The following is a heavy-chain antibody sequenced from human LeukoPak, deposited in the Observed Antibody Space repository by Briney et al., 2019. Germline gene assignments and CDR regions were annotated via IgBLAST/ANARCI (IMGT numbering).Heavy chain of an antibody. CDR2: INSDGSST. V-gene: IGHV3-74*01. CDR1: GFTLSSYW. Sequence: GGSLRLSCAASGFTLSSYWMHWVRHAPGKGLVWVSRINSDGSSTSYADSVKGRFTISRDNAKNTLYLQMNSLRAEDTAVYYCARDPPDYVWGSYRDPPPDYWGQGTLVTVSS. J-gene: IGHJ4*02. D-gene: IGHD3-16*02. CDR3: ARDPPDYVWGSYRDPPPDY.